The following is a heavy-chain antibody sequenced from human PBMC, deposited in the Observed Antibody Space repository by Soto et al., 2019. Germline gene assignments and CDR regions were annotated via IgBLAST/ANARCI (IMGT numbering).Heavy chain of an antibody. CDR1: GFTFNTFW. D-gene: IGHD2-15*01. J-gene: IGHJ4*02. CDR2: IKHEGSET. Sequence: GGSLRLSCAACGFTFNTFWMSWVRQSPGKGLEWVANIKHEGSETYYADSVKGRFTISRDNTKNSLFLQMNTLRTEDTAVYYCARDFATHCSGSTCYPYAYWGQGALVTVSS. CDR3: ARDFATHCSGSTCYPYAY. V-gene: IGHV3-7*03.